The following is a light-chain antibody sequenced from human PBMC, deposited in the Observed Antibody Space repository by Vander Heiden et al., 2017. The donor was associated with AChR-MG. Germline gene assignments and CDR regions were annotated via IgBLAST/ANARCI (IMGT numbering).Light chain of an antibody. CDR2: SNN. CDR1: SSNIGSNT. J-gene: IGLJ2*01. Sequence: QSVLTQPPSASGTPGQGVTISCSGSSSNIGSNTVDWYQQRPGTAPNLLIYSNNQRPSGVPDRFSGSKSGTSASLAISGLQSEDEADYYCAAWDDSLNVVFGGGTKLTVL. V-gene: IGLV1-44*01. CDR3: AAWDDSLNVV.